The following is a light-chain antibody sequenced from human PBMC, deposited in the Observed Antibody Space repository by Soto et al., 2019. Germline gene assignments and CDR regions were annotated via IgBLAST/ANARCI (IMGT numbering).Light chain of an antibody. CDR3: ATWDSSLGAGV. V-gene: IGLV1-51*01. Sequence: QSVLTQPPSVSAAPGQKVTISCSGSSSNIGSDYVSWYQHLPGTAPKLLIYDNDKRPSGIPDRFSGSKSGTSATLGITGLQTGDEADYYCATWDSSLGAGVFGGGTKVTVL. J-gene: IGLJ2*01. CDR2: DND. CDR1: SSNIGSDY.